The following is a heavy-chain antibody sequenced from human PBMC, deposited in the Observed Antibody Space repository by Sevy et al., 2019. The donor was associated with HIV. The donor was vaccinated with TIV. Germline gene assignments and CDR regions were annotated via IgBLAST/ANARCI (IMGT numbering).Heavy chain of an antibody. D-gene: IGHD1-26*01. V-gene: IGHV4-59*13. Sequence: SETLSLTCTVSGGSISSYYWSWIRQPPGKGLEWFGYIYYSGSTNYNPSLKSRVTISVDTSKNQFSLKLSSVTAADTAVYYCARVRWDYPTYYFDYWGQGTLVTVSS. CDR3: ARVRWDYPTYYFDY. J-gene: IGHJ4*02. CDR1: GGSISSYY. CDR2: IYYSGST.